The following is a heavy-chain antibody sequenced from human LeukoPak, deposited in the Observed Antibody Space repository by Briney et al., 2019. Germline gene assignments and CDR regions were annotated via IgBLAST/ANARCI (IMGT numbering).Heavy chain of an antibody. D-gene: IGHD6-6*01. V-gene: IGHV3-7*03. Sequence: GGSLRLSCAASGFTFRIYWMTWVRQAPGKGLEWVGNIKQDGSEKYYADVVKGRFTISRDNAKNSLYLQINSLRAEDTAVYYCARSSYSSSSSVWGQGTMVTVSS. CDR1: GFTFRIYW. CDR2: IKQDGSEK. J-gene: IGHJ3*01. CDR3: ARSSYSSSSSV.